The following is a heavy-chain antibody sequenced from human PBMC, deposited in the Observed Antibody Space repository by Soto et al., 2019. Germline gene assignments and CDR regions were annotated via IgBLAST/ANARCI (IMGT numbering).Heavy chain of an antibody. CDR2: ISDVGATT. Sequence: GGSLRLSCAASGFTFSSYAMRWVRQAPGKGLEWVSSISDVGATTYYAGSVKGRFTISRDNSKNTLYLQMNGLRAEDTAVYYCAKGIGYYYDYWGQGTLVTVSS. J-gene: IGHJ4*02. CDR3: AKGIGYYYDY. CDR1: GFTFSSYA. D-gene: IGHD3-22*01. V-gene: IGHV3-23*01.